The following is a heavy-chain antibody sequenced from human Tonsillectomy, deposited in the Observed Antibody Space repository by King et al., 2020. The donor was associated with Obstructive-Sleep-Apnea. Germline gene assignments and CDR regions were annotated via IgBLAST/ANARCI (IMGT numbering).Heavy chain of an antibody. CDR1: GGSISSSGFY. J-gene: IGHJ6*02. D-gene: IGHD3-10*01. V-gene: IGHV4-31*03. Sequence: HVQLQESGPGLVKPSQTLSLTCTVSGGSISSSGFYWIWIRQHPGGGLEWIVYISYTWSSDYNPSLKSRVSISVDTSRNQFSLKLSSLTAAETGKYYCARDLGGLDVWGQGTAVTVSS. CDR2: ISYTWSS. CDR3: ARDLGGLDV.